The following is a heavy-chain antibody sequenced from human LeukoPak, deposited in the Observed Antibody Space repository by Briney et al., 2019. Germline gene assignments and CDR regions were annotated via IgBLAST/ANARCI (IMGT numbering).Heavy chain of an antibody. CDR3: AREVVCSSTSCYLGEVDY. Sequence: GGSLRLSCAASGFTFSSYAMHWVRQAPGKGLEWVAVISYDGSIKYYADSVKGRFTISRDNSKNTLYLQMNSLRAEDTAVYYCAREVVCSSTSCYLGEVDYWGQGTLVTVSS. J-gene: IGHJ4*02. V-gene: IGHV3-30-3*01. D-gene: IGHD2-2*01. CDR1: GFTFSSYA. CDR2: ISYDGSIK.